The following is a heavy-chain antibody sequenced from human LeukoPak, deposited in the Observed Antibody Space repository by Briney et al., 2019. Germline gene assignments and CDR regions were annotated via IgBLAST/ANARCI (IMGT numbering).Heavy chain of an antibody. Sequence: GASVKVSCKVSGYTLTELSMHWVRQAPGKGLEWMGGFDPEDGETIYAQKFQGRVTMTEDTSTDTAYMELSSLRSEDTAVYYCATIGYCSSTSCLHFDYWGQGTLVTVSS. CDR1: GYTLTELS. J-gene: IGHJ4*02. CDR3: ATIGYCSSTSCLHFDY. D-gene: IGHD2-2*01. V-gene: IGHV1-24*01. CDR2: FDPEDGET.